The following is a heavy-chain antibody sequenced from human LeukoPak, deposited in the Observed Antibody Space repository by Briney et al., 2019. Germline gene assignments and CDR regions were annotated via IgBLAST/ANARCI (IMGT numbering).Heavy chain of an antibody. D-gene: IGHD3-3*01. CDR2: IKSKTDGGTT. Sequence: GGSLRLSCTASGFTFSNAWMTWVRQAPGLGLEWVGRIKSKTDGGTTDYAAPVKGRFTISRDDSKNTLYLQMNSLRTEDTAVYYCTTEDEWLSPFDYWGQGTLVTVSS. V-gene: IGHV3-15*01. CDR1: GFTFSNAW. J-gene: IGHJ4*02. CDR3: TTEDEWLSPFDY.